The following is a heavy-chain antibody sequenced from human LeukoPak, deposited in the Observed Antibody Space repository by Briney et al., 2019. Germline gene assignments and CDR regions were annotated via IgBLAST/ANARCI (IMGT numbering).Heavy chain of an antibody. CDR2: INSDGSST. V-gene: IGHV3-74*01. Sequence: PGGSLRLSCAASGFTFSSYWMHWVRQAPGKGLVWVSRINSDGSSTSYADSVKGRFTISRDNAKNTLYLQMNSLRAEDTAVYYCARGIMITFGGVIVNGFDPWGQGTLVTVSS. D-gene: IGHD3-16*02. J-gene: IGHJ5*02. CDR1: GFTFSSYW. CDR3: ARGIMITFGGVIVNGFDP.